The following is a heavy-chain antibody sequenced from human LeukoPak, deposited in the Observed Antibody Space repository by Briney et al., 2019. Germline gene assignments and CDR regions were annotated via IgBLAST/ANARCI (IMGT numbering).Heavy chain of an antibody. CDR2: ISYDGSNK. V-gene: IGHV3-30*04. Sequence: PGRSLRLSCAASGFTFSSYAMHWVRQAPGKGLEWVAVISYDGSNKYYADSVKGRFTISRDNSKNTLYLQMNSLRAEDTAVYYCARDGAIAARSLPDYWGQGTLVTVSS. CDR3: ARDGAIAARSLPDY. D-gene: IGHD6-6*01. CDR1: GFTFSSYA. J-gene: IGHJ4*02.